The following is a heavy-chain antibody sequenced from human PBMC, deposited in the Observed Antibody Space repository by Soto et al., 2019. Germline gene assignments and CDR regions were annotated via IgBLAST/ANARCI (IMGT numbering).Heavy chain of an antibody. V-gene: IGHV4-59*01. CDR1: GGSISSYY. CDR2: IYYSGST. CDR3: ARGAARITIFGVVTQDYYYYMDV. D-gene: IGHD3-3*01. Sequence: SETLSLTCTVSGGSISSYYWSWIRQPPGKGLEWIGYIYYSGSTNYNPSLKSRVTISVDTSKNQFSLKLSSVTAADTAVYYCARGAARITIFGVVTQDYYYYMDVWGKGTTVTVS. J-gene: IGHJ6*03.